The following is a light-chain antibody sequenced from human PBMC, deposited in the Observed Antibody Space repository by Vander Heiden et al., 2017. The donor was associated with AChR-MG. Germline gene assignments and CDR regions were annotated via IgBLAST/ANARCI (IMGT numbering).Light chain of an antibody. CDR2: DVS. CDR1: SSDVGNYKY. V-gene: IGLV2-14*01. CDR3: SSYTSSSSLYV. J-gene: IGLJ1*01. Sequence: QSALTQPASVSGSPGQSITISCTGTSSDVGNYKYVSWYQQYPGKAPKLMMYDVSNRPSGVSNRFSGSKSGNTASLTISGLQAEDEADYYCSSYTSSSSLYVFGTGTKVTVL.